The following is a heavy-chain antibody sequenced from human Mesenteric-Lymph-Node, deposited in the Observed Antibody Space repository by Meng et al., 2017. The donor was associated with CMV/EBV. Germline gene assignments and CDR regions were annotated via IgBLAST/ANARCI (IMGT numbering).Heavy chain of an antibody. CDR3: AKDKGPSGLYYFDY. D-gene: IGHD6-19*01. J-gene: IGHJ4*02. V-gene: IGHV3-30*18. Sequence: ASGFTFRSYGMHWVRQAPGKGLEWVAVISYDGSNKYYADSVKGRFTISRDNSKNTLYLQMNSLRAEDTAVYYCAKDKGPSGLYYFDYWGQGTLVTVSS. CDR1: GFTFRSYG. CDR2: ISYDGSNK.